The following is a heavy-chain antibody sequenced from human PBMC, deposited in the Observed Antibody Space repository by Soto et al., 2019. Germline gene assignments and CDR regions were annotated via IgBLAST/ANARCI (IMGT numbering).Heavy chain of an antibody. CDR3: ARVFRYCSSTSCYRGYFQH. J-gene: IGHJ1*01. CDR2: INHSGST. CDR1: AGSFSGYY. D-gene: IGHD2-2*01. V-gene: IGHV4-34*01. Sequence: SETLSLTCAVYAGSFSGYYWSWIRQPPGKGLEWIGEINHSGSTNYNPSLKRRVTISVDTSKNQFSLKLSSVTAADTAVYYCARVFRYCSSTSCYRGYFQHWGQGTLVTVSS.